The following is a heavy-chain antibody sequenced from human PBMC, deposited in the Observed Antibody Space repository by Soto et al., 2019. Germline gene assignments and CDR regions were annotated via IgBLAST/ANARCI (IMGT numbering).Heavy chain of an antibody. Sequence: QPGGSLRLSCAASGFTFSSYAMHWVRQAPGKGLEWVAVISYDGSNKYYADSVKGRFTISRDNSKNTLYLQMNSLRAEDTAVYYCARVVRGGMDVWGQGTTVTVSS. V-gene: IGHV3-30-3*01. D-gene: IGHD1-26*01. CDR2: ISYDGSNK. CDR1: GFTFSSYA. J-gene: IGHJ6*02. CDR3: ARVVRGGMDV.